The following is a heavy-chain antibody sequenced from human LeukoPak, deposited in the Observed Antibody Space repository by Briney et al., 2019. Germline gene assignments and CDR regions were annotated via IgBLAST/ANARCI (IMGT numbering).Heavy chain of an antibody. CDR1: GGSISSGGYY. V-gene: IGHV4-31*03. CDR2: IYYSGST. CDR3: ARAFRDWERKGRGGHKGFDY. Sequence: PSETLSLTCTVSGGSISSGGYYWSWIRQHPGKGLEWIGYIYYSGSTYYNPSLKSRVTISVDTSKNQFSLKLSSVTAADTAVYYCARAFRDWERKGRGGHKGFDYWGQGTLVTVSS. D-gene: IGHD5-24*01. J-gene: IGHJ4*02.